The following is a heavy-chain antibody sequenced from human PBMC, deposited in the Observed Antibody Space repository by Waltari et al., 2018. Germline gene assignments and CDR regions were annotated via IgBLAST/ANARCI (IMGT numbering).Heavy chain of an antibody. J-gene: IGHJ5*01. CDR2: MNPSNGKI. CDR3: ARDGALTTADYRWFDS. Sequence: QVQLVQSGPEVKKPGASVKVSCKPSGYTFPSHAINWVRQAAGQGLEWMGWMNPSNGKIGYAQRFKGRLTVTRNTSISTIYMELSSLTSEDTAVYYCARDGALTTADYRWFDSWGQGTLVTVSS. D-gene: IGHD3-10*01. CDR1: GYTFPSHA. V-gene: IGHV1-8*01.